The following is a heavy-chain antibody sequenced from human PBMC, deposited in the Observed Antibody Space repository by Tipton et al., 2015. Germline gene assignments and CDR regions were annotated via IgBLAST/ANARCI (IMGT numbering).Heavy chain of an antibody. J-gene: IGHJ4*02. CDR1: GYSIRYTHQ. Sequence: LRLSCDVSGYSIRYTHQWGWIRQPPGRRLEWIGNIYNSGSVFYNPSLKSRVVISMDTSKNQFSLTVTSVTAADTAVYYCARSRYTVTPDSWGQGTLVTVSS. V-gene: IGHV4-38-2*01. CDR3: ARSRYTVTPDS. D-gene: IGHD4-17*01. CDR2: IYNSGSV.